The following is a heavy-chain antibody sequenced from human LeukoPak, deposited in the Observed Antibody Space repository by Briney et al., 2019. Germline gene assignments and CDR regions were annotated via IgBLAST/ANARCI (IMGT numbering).Heavy chain of an antibody. D-gene: IGHD3-22*01. J-gene: IGHJ4*02. CDR3: AREVRMYYDSSGYYLLPGRYFDY. CDR2: IIPIFGTA. Sequence: GSSVKVSCKASGGTFSSYAISWVRQAPGQGLEWMEGIIPIFGTANYAQKFQGRVTITADGSTSTAYMELSSLRSEDTAVYYCAREVRMYYDSSGYYLLPGRYFDYWGQGTLVTVSS. V-gene: IGHV1-69*01. CDR1: GGTFSSYA.